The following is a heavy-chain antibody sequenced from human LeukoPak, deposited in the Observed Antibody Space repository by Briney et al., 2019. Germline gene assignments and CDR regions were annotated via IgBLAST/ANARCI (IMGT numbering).Heavy chain of an antibody. Sequence: GGSLRLSCAASGFTFSSYWMHWVRQAPGKGLVWVSRINTDGSRTSYADSVKGRFTISRDNAKNTHYLQMNSLRAEDTAVYYCARVLSGSWDWFDPWGQGTLVTVSS. J-gene: IGHJ5*02. V-gene: IGHV3-74*01. D-gene: IGHD3-22*01. CDR1: GFTFSSYW. CDR3: ARVLSGSWDWFDP. CDR2: INTDGSRT.